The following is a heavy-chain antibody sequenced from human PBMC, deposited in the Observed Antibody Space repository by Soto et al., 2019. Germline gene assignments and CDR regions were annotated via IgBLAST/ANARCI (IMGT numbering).Heavy chain of an antibody. CDR1: GGSFSGYY. D-gene: IGHD6-13*01. J-gene: IGHJ3*02. V-gene: IGHV4-34*01. Sequence: SETLSLTCAVYGGSFSGYYWSWIRQPPGKGLEWIGEINHSGSTNYNPSLKSRFTISVDTSKNQFSLKLSSVTAADTAVYYCARWPSSSWYGDDAFDIWGQGTMVTVSS. CDR2: INHSGST. CDR3: ARWPSSSWYGDDAFDI.